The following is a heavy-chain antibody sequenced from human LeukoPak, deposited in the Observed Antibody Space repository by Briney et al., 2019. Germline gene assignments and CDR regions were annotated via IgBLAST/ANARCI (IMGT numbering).Heavy chain of an antibody. CDR3: ARFRRAQWPRGTFDY. V-gene: IGHV1-69*13. CDR2: IIPIFGTT. Sequence: SVKVSCKASGYTFTSYAMNWVRQAPGQGLEWMGGIIPIFGTTNYAQKFQGRVTITADESTSTAYMELSSLRSEDTAVYYCARFRRAQWPRGTFDYWGQGTLVTVSS. D-gene: IGHD6-19*01. J-gene: IGHJ4*02. CDR1: GYTFTSYA.